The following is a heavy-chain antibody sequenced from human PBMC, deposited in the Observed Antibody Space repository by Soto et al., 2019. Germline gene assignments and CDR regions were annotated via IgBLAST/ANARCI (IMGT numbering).Heavy chain of an antibody. CDR1: GFTFSSYA. CDR2: ISYDGSNK. V-gene: IGHV3-30-3*01. Sequence: QVQLVESGGGVVQPGRSLRLSCAASGFTFSSYAMHWVRQAPGKGLEWVAVISYDGSNKYYADSVKGRFTISGDKSKSTLYLEMNSLRAEDTAVYYCARSGYCSGGSCFDDAFGIWGQGTMVTVSS. D-gene: IGHD2-15*01. CDR3: ARSGYCSGGSCFDDAFGI. J-gene: IGHJ3*02.